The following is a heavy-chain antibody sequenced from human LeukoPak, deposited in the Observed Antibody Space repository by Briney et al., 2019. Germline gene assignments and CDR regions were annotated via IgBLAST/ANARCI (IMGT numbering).Heavy chain of an antibody. CDR3: ARSYSSSDHYYYYGMDV. CDR2: INYIRTT. V-gene: IGHV4-59*08. CDR1: GVSISSYD. Sequence: SETLSLTCTVSGVSISSYDWNWIRQPPGKGLEWIGYINYIRTTDYNPSLKSRVTISLDPSKPRFSLKLSSVTAADTAMYYCARSYSSSDHYYYYGMDVWGQGTTVTVSS. D-gene: IGHD6-13*01. J-gene: IGHJ6*02.